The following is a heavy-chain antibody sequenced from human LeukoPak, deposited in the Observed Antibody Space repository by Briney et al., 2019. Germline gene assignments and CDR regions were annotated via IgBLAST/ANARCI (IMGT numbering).Heavy chain of an antibody. Sequence: SETLSLTCTVSGGSISSYYWSWIRQPPGKGLEWIGYICYSGSTNYNPSLKSRVTISVDTSKNQFSLKLSSVTAADTAVYYCARASPGPLYYYMDVWGKGTTVTVSS. CDR3: ARASPGPLYYYMDV. CDR1: GGSISSYY. J-gene: IGHJ6*03. CDR2: ICYSGST. V-gene: IGHV4-59*01.